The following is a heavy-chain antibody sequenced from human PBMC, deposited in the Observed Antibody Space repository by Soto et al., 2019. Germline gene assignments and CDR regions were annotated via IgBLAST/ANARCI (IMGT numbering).Heavy chain of an antibody. Sequence: GGSLRLSCAASGFTFSNAWMSWVRQAPGKGLEWVGRIKSKTDGGTTDYAAPVKGRFTISRDDSKNTLYLQMNSLKTEDTAVYYCTTSRLVLRYFDWLLVEDYFDYWGQGTLVTVSS. J-gene: IGHJ4*02. CDR3: TTSRLVLRYFDWLLVEDYFDY. D-gene: IGHD3-9*01. CDR2: IKSKTDGGTT. V-gene: IGHV3-15*01. CDR1: GFTFSNAW.